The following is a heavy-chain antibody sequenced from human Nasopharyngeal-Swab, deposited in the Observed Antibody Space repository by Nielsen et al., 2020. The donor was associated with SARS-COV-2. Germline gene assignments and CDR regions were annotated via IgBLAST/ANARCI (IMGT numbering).Heavy chain of an antibody. CDR1: GFTFSSYG. CDR2: ISYDGSNK. J-gene: IGHJ4*02. CDR3: ARAGEYRFDY. V-gene: IGHV3-30*03. Sequence: GESLQISCAASGFTFSSYGMHWVRQAPGKGLEWVAVISYDGSNKYYADSVKGRFTISRDNSKNTLYLQMNGLRDEDTAIYYCARAGEYRFDYWGQGTLVTVSS. D-gene: IGHD7-27*01.